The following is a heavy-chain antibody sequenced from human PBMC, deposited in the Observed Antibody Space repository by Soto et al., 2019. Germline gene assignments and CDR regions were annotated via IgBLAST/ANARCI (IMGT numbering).Heavy chain of an antibody. D-gene: IGHD3-10*01. CDR2: IWYDGSNK. CDR1: GFTFSSYG. Sequence: GGSLRLSCAASGFTFSSYGMHWVRQAPGKGLEWVAVIWYDGSNKYYADSVKGRFTISRDNSKNTLYLQMNSLRAEDTAVYYCARARVPYYYGSGSYYNWDYMDVWGKGTTVTVSS. CDR3: ARARVPYYYGSGSYYNWDYMDV. V-gene: IGHV3-33*01. J-gene: IGHJ6*03.